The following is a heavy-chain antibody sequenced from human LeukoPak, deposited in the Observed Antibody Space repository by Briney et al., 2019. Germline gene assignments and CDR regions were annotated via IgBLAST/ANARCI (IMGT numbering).Heavy chain of an antibody. Sequence: PGGSLRLSCAACGFTFSDYGMHWVRQVPGKGLEWVGIVSYDGTTTDYGDSVRGRFTISRDNSKRTLWLQMNSLTIEDTAVYYCAKGAKLESHFDYWGQGTLVTVSS. CDR3: AKGAKLESHFDY. CDR2: VSYDGTTT. CDR1: GFTFSDYG. D-gene: IGHD1-1*01. J-gene: IGHJ4*02. V-gene: IGHV3-30*18.